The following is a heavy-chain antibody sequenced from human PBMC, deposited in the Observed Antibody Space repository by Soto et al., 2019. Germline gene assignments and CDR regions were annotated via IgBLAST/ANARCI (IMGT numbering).Heavy chain of an antibody. CDR1: GYTFTNYG. CDR2: ISAYNGNT. CDR3: ARTVGVTIRLFDP. Sequence: QVQLVQSGAEVKKPGASLKVSCKASGYTFTNYGVSWVRQAPGQGLEWMGWISAYNGNTNYAQKLQGKLTMTTDTSTSTVYRELRNLSSDDTALYYCARTVGVTIRLFDPWGQGTLVTVSS. D-gene: IGHD1-26*01. V-gene: IGHV1-18*01. J-gene: IGHJ5*02.